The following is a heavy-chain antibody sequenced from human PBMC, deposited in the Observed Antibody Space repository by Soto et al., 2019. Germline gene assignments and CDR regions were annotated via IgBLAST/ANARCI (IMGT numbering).Heavy chain of an antibody. CDR3: PRYPYRGLET. J-gene: IGHJ5*01. D-gene: IGHD3-10*01. Sequence: PSETLSLTCAVSGGSISSSNWWSWVRQPPGRGLGWAGVIYHSGSTNYNQSLKSRVTISVDKSKNQLSLKLSTVTAADTAMYYCPRYPYRGLETWGQGTLVTVSS. CDR1: GGSISSSNW. V-gene: IGHV4-4*02. CDR2: IYHSGST.